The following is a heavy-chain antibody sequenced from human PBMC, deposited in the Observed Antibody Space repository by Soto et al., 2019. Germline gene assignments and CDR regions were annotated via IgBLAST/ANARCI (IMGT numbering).Heavy chain of an antibody. V-gene: IGHV3-74*01. Sequence: EVQLVESGGGLVQPGGSLRLSCAASGFTFSSHWMHWVRQVPGKGLVWGSRIDSDGSGTSYADSVKGRFTISRDSAENTLYLQMNSLRAEDTAVYYCARSRGYTYGPGDYWGQGTLVTVSS. CDR2: IDSDGSGT. CDR1: GFTFSSHW. CDR3: ARSRGYTYGPGDY. D-gene: IGHD5-18*01. J-gene: IGHJ4*02.